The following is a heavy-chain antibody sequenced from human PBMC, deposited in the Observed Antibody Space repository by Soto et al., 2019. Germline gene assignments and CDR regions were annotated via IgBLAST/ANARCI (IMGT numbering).Heavy chain of an antibody. CDR1: VGSFSVYY. Sequence: SEALSVSCAVYVGSFSVYYWSRIRQPPGKGLEWIGEINHSGSTNYNPSLKSRVTISVDTSKNQFSLKLSSVTAADTAVYYCARRYSSGWFQSGMDVWGQGTTVTGS. J-gene: IGHJ6*02. D-gene: IGHD6-19*01. V-gene: IGHV4-34*01. CDR3: ARRYSSGWFQSGMDV. CDR2: INHSGST.